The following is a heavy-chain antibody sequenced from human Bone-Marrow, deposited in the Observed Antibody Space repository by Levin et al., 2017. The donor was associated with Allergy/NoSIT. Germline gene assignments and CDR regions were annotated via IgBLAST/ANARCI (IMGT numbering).Heavy chain of an antibody. CDR3: ATRHCSGGSCYFNHDAFDI. CDR1: GYTFTSYA. V-gene: IGHV7-4-1*02. J-gene: IGHJ3*02. CDR2: INTNTGNP. D-gene: IGHD2-15*01. Sequence: GGSLRLSCKASGYTFTSYAMNWVRQAPGQGLEWMGWINTNTGNPTYAQGFTGRFVFSLDTSVSTAYLQISSLKAEDTAVYYCATRHCSGGSCYFNHDAFDIWGQGTMVTVSS.